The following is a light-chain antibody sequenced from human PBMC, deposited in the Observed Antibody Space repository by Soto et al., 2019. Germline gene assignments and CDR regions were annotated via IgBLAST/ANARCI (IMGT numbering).Light chain of an antibody. CDR3: QQSFTTLRT. CDR2: DAS. Sequence: DIQMTQSLSTLSASVGDRVTITCRASQSISSWLAWYQQKPGKAPKLLIYDASSLESGVPSRFSGSGSGTDFTLTISSLQPEDFATYYCQQSFTTLRTFGQGTKVEIK. J-gene: IGKJ1*01. CDR1: QSISSW. V-gene: IGKV1-5*01.